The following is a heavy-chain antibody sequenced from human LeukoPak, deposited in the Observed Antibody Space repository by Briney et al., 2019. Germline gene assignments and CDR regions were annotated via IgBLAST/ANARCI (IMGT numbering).Heavy chain of an antibody. CDR3: SRDGLSYDRDRAFDI. CDR1: GFTFGDYS. CDR2: IRSRADGGTT. D-gene: IGHD3-22*01. V-gene: IGHV3-49*04. Sequence: PGGSLRLSCTVSGFTFGDYSMGWVRQAPGKGLEWVGLIRSRADGGTTEYAASVKGRFTISRDDSKNIAYLQMNSLKTEDTAVYYCSRDGLSYDRDRAFDIWGQGTMVTVSS. J-gene: IGHJ3*02.